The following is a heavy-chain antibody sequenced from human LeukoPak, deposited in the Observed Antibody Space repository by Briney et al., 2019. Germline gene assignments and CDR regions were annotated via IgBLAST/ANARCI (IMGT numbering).Heavy chain of an antibody. J-gene: IGHJ4*02. V-gene: IGHV4-38-2*02. CDR2: IYHSGST. CDR1: GYSISSGYY. Sequence: PSETLSLTCTVSGYSISSGYYWGWIRQPPGKGLEWIGSIYHSGSTYYNPSLKSRVTISVDTSKNQFSLKLSSVTAADTAVYYCARDRSGGSGSYSSLDYWGQGTLVTVSS. D-gene: IGHD1-26*01. CDR3: ARDRSGGSGSYSSLDY.